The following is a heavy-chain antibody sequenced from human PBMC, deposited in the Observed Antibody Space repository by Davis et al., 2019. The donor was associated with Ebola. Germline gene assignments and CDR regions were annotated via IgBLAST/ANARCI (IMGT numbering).Heavy chain of an antibody. J-gene: IGHJ6*02. D-gene: IGHD2-2*01. Sequence: PGGSLRLSCAASGFTFSSYSMNWVRQAPGKGLEWVSSISSSSSYIYYADSVKGRFTISRDNAKNSLYLQMNSLRAEDTAVYYCARQPAAMGYYYGMDVWGQGTTVTVSS. CDR2: ISSSSSYI. CDR3: ARQPAAMGYYYGMDV. CDR1: GFTFSSYS. V-gene: IGHV3-21*01.